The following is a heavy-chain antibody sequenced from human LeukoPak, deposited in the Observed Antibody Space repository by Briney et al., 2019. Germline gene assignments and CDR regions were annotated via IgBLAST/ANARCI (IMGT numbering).Heavy chain of an antibody. J-gene: IGHJ4*02. CDR1: GFTFSSYW. CDR2: VSGDGSNT. CDR3: ARELSTGD. V-gene: IGHV3-74*01. Sequence: GGSLRLSCAASGFTFSSYWTHWVRQAPGKGLVWVSRVSGDGSNTFYADSVKGRFTISRDNAKNTLYLQMNSLRAEDTAVYYCARELSTGDWGQGTLVTVSS. D-gene: IGHD7-27*01.